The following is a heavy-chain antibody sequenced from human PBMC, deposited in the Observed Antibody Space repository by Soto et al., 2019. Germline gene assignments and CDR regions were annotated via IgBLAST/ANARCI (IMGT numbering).Heavy chain of an antibody. J-gene: IGHJ4*02. V-gene: IGHV3-53*01. CDR1: GFTVSSNY. D-gene: IGHD3-22*01. CDR3: AREPFYDSSGSPEV. CDR2: IYSGGST. Sequence: EVQLVESGGGLIQPGGSLRLSCAASGFTVSSNYMSWVRQAPGKGLEWVSVIYSGGSTYYADSVKGRFTISRDNSKNTLYRQMNSLRAEDTAVYYCAREPFYDSSGSPEVWGQGTLVTVSS.